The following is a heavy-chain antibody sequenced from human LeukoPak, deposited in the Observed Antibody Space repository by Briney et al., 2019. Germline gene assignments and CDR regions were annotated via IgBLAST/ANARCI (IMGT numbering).Heavy chain of an antibody. J-gene: IGHJ6*03. V-gene: IGHV1-46*01. CDR3: VGDRRGFSSGLRHYYYMDV. D-gene: IGHD6-19*01. CDR1: GWTFTGYF. Sequence: ASVKVSCMASGWTFTGYFMHGVRQPAGQGREWMGWINPRGCRTSYAQKFQGRATMTMDMSTSTVYMELNSLRAEDTSVCFFVGDRRGFSSGLRHYYYMDVWGKGPTVTVPS. CDR2: INPRGCRT.